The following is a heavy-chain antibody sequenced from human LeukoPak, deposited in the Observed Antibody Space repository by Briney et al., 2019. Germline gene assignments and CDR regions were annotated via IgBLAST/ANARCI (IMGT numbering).Heavy chain of an antibody. CDR2: ISYDRSNE. CDR1: GFTFSSYA. J-gene: IGHJ4*02. CDR3: ARDFGGGPMAPFES. D-gene: IGHD3-3*01. Sequence: GGSLRLSCVGSGFTFSSYAMNWVRQAPGKGLEWVAVISYDRSNEYYADSVKGRFTISRDNSKNTLYLQMNTLRTEDTALYYCARDFGGGPMAPFESWGQGTLVTVSS. V-gene: IGHV3-30-3*01.